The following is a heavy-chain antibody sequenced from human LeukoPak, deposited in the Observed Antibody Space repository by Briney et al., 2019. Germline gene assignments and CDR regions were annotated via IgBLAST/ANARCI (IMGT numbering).Heavy chain of an antibody. CDR1: GFTFSSSG. CDR3: AKDQGPYGYSSFDY. CDR2: IRYDGISK. J-gene: IGHJ4*02. D-gene: IGHD5-18*01. V-gene: IGHV3-30*02. Sequence: PGGSLRLSCTASGFTFSSSGMHWVRQAPGKGLEWVALIRYDGISKDYVDSLKGRFTISRDNSKSTLFLQMNNLRPEDTAVYYCAKDQGPYGYSSFDYWGQGTLVTVSS.